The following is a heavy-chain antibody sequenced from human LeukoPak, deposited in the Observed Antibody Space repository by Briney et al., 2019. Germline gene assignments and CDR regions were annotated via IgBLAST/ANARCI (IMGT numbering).Heavy chain of an antibody. J-gene: IGHJ6*02. D-gene: IGHD3-22*01. CDR2: IYYSGST. Sequence: SETLSLTCTVSGGSISSSSYYWGWIRQPPGKGLEWIGSIYYSGSTYYNPSLKSRVTISVDTSKNQFSLKLSSVTAADTAVYYCARDRETMMGQIGMDVWGQGTTVTVSS. CDR1: GGSISSSSYY. CDR3: ARDRETMMGQIGMDV. V-gene: IGHV4-39*07.